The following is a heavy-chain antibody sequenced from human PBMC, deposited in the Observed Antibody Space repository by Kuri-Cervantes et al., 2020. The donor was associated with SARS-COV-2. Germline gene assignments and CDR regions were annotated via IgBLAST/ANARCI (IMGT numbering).Heavy chain of an antibody. CDR2: ISSNYNYL. Sequence: GESLKISCVTSGFIFGAYSMTWVRQAPGRGLEWVSSISSNYNYLYYTDSVKGRFTISRDNPRNSLYLQMNSLRAEDTGVYYCAKDQLHPYGGYRTSYWYFDLWGRGTLVTVSS. V-gene: IGHV3-21*04. CDR3: AKDQLHPYGGYRTSYWYFDL. CDR1: GFIFGAYS. J-gene: IGHJ2*01. D-gene: IGHD5-12*01.